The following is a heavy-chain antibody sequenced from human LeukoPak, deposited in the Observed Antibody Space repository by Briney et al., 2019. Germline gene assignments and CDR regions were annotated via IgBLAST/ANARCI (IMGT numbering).Heavy chain of an antibody. CDR2: IKQDGSEK. V-gene: IGHV3-7*01. Sequence: GGSLRLSCAASGFTFSSYWMSWVRQAPGKGLEWVANIKQDGSEKYYVDSVKGRFTISRDNAKNSLYLQMNSLRAEDTAVYYCARENDRYSGSYYVLGWYYYYGMDVWGQGTTVTVSS. CDR1: GFTFSSYW. J-gene: IGHJ6*02. D-gene: IGHD1-26*01. CDR3: ARENDRYSGSYYVLGWYYYYGMDV.